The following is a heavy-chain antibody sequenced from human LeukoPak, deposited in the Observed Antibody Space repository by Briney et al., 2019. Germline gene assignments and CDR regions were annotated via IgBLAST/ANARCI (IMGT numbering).Heavy chain of an antibody. CDR3: ARDAGLPLDY. Sequence: GGSLRLSCAASGFTFSSYAMHWVRQAPGKGLEWVAVISYDGSNKYYADSVKGRFTISRDNSKNTPYLQMNSLRAEDTAVYYCARDAGLPLDYWGQGTLVTVSS. D-gene: IGHD3-16*01. J-gene: IGHJ4*02. CDR1: GFTFSSYA. CDR2: ISYDGSNK. V-gene: IGHV3-30-3*01.